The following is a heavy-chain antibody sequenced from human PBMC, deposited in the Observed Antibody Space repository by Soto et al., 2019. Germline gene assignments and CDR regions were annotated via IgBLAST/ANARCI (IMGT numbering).Heavy chain of an antibody. CDR3: ARPGNHNQKDIVLMALAAFDI. J-gene: IGHJ3*02. Sequence: GESLQIPCRGAGCSFTSYWIGWVRQMPGKGLEWMGIIYPGDSDTRYSPSFQGQVTISADKSISTAYLQWSSLKAPDTAMYYCARPGNHNQKDIVLMALAAFDIWGQGTMVTVSS. CDR2: IYPGDSDT. V-gene: IGHV5-51*01. D-gene: IGHD2-8*01. CDR1: GCSFTSYW.